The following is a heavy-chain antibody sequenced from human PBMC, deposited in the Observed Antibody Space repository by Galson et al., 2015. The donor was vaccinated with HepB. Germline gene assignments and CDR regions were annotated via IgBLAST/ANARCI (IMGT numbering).Heavy chain of an antibody. CDR2: IWYDGRKK. CDR3: AREADFGVVPDF. V-gene: IGHV3-33*01. CDR1: GFTFSTYV. J-gene: IGHJ4*02. D-gene: IGHD3-3*01. Sequence: SLRLSCAASGFTFSTYVMEWVRQAPGKGLEWVALIWYDGRKKYYADSVKGRFTISRDNSKNTQYLQMNSLRAEDTAVYYCAREADFGVVPDFWGQGTLVTVSS.